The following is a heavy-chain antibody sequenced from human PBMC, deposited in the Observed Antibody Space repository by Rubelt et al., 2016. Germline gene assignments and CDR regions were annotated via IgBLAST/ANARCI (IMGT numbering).Heavy chain of an antibody. J-gene: IGHJ5*02. CDR2: INPNSGGT. CDR3: ARGVGTAFDP. CDR1: GYTFTGYY. D-gene: IGHD1-1*01. V-gene: IGHV1-2*06. Sequence: QVQLVQSGAEVKKPGASAKVSCKASGYTFTGYYMHWVRQAPGQGLEWMGRINPNSGGTNYAQKLQGRVTMTRETSISTAYMELGRLRSDDTAVYYCARGVGTAFDPWGQGTLVTVSS.